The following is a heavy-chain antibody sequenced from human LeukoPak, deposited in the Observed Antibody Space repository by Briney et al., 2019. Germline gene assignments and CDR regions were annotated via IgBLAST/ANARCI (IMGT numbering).Heavy chain of an antibody. J-gene: IGHJ3*02. CDR2: ISAYNGNT. CDR1: GYTFTNYG. V-gene: IGHV1-18*01. CDR3: ARDQSVRLLQTSSTYFKHVFAI. D-gene: IGHD6-13*01. Sequence: GASVKVSCKTSGYTFTNYGISWVRQAPGLGFEWMGWISAYNGNTNYAQKVQGRVTMTTDTSTSTAYMELRSLRFDDTAVYYCARDQSVRLLQTSSTYFKHVFAIWGQGSMVTVSS.